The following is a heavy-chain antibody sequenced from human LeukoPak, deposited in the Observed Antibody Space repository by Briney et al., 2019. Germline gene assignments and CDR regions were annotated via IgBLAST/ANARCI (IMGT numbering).Heavy chain of an antibody. CDR1: GFTFSSYA. V-gene: IGHV3-30-3*01. Sequence: PGRSLRLSCAASGFTFSSYAMHWVRQAPGKGLEWVAVISYDGSNKYYADSVKGRFTISRYNSKNTLYLQMNSLRAEDTAVYYCAIAAAVNREYFQHWGQGTLVTVSS. CDR2: ISYDGSNK. CDR3: AIAAAVNREYFQH. J-gene: IGHJ1*01. D-gene: IGHD6-13*01.